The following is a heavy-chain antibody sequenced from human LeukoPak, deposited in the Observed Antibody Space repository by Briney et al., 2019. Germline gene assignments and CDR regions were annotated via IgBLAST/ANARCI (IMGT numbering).Heavy chain of an antibody. CDR1: GGXISSYY. J-gene: IGHJ4*02. Sequence: SETLSLTCTVSGGXISSYYCSWIRQPPGKGLEWIGYIYYSGSTKYNPSLKSRVTISVDTSKNQFSLKLSSVTAADTAVHYCARHGGVGSGSYWYYFDYWGQGTLVTVSP. CDR2: IYYSGST. V-gene: IGHV4-59*08. CDR3: ARHGGVGSGSYWYYFDY. D-gene: IGHD3-10*01.